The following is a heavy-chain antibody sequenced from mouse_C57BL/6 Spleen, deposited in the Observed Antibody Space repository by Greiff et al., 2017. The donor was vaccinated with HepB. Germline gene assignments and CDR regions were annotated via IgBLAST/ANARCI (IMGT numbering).Heavy chain of an antibody. CDR2: IYPGDGDT. V-gene: IGHV1-82*01. J-gene: IGHJ4*01. D-gene: IGHD1-1*01. Sequence: VQLQQSGPELVKPGASVKISCKASGYAFSSSWMNWVKQRPGKGLEWIGRIYPGDGDTNYNGKFKGKATLTADKSSSTAYMQLSSLTSGDYAVYFCAREGVYYGSGYEDAMDDWGQGTSVTVSS. CDR3: AREGVYYGSGYEDAMDD. CDR1: GYAFSSSW.